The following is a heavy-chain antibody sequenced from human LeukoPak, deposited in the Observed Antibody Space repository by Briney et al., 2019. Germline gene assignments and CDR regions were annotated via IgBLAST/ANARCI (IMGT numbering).Heavy chain of an antibody. CDR3: ARADGSGSYYSVPFD. CDR1: GFTFTSYA. V-gene: IGHV3-30*04. J-gene: IGHJ4*02. Sequence: PGRSQRLSCTASGFTFTSYAMHWLRQAPGKGLEWVAVILYDGSNKYFADSVKGRFTISRDNSKNTLYLQMNSLRTEDTAMYYCARADGSGSYYSVPFDWGQGTLVTVSS. CDR2: ILYDGSNK. D-gene: IGHD3-10*01.